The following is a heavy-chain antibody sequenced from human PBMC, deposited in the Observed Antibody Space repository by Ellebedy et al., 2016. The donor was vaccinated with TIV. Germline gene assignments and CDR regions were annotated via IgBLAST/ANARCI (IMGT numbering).Heavy chain of an antibody. V-gene: IGHV3-11*01. CDR1: GSGLSDSY. CDR3: AKVVKGSLDP. J-gene: IGHJ5*02. CDR2: ISSGGTTI. D-gene: IGHD2-15*01. Sequence: GGSLRPSXAAYGSGLSDSYTSWIRQAPGKGLEWVLYISSGGTTIHYADSVKGRFTLSRDNAKNSLYLQMNSLRAEDTAVYYCAKVVKGSLDPWGQGTLVTVSS.